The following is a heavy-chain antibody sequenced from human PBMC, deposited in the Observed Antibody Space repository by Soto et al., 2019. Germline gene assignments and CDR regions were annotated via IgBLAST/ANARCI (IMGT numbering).Heavy chain of an antibody. J-gene: IGHJ5*02. D-gene: IGHD6-19*01. V-gene: IGHV4-31*03. CDR3: ASEPIAVAGTEGGWFDP. CDR2: IDYSGST. CDR1: GGSISSGGYY. Sequence: QVQLQESGPGLVKPSQTLSLTCTVSGGSISSGGYYWSWIRQHPGKGLEWIGYIDYSGSTYYNPSLKSRVTISVDTSKNQFALKLSSVTAADTAVYYCASEPIAVAGTEGGWFDPWGQGTLVTVSS.